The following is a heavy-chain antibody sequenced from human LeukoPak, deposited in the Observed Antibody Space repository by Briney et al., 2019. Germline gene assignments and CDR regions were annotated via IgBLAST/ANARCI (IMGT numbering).Heavy chain of an antibody. D-gene: IGHD1-26*01. CDR3: ARHSGSYDALDI. Sequence: SETLSLTCTVSGGSISSYYWSWIRQPPGKGLEWIGYIYYSGSTNYNPSLKSRVTISVDTSKNQFSLKLSSVTAADTAVYYCARHSGSYDALDIGGQGTMVTVS. J-gene: IGHJ3*02. CDR1: GGSISSYY. CDR2: IYYSGST. V-gene: IGHV4-59*08.